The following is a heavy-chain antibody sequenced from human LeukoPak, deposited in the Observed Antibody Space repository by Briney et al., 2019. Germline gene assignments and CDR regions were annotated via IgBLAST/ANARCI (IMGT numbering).Heavy chain of an antibody. Sequence: PSETLSLTCTVSGGSISSYYWSWIRQPPGKGLEWIGYIYYSGSTNYNPSLKSRVTISVDTSKNQFSLKLSSVTAADTAVYYCARSGYYDSSGLNAFDIWGQGTMVTVSS. CDR2: IYYSGST. V-gene: IGHV4-59*08. J-gene: IGHJ3*02. CDR1: GGSISSYY. CDR3: ARSGYYDSSGLNAFDI. D-gene: IGHD3-22*01.